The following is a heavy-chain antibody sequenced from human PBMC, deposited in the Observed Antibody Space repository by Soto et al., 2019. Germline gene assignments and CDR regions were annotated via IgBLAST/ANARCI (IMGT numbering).Heavy chain of an antibody. Sequence: PSETLSLTCTVSGGSISSYYWSWIRQPPGKGLEWIGYIYYSGSTNYNPSLKSRVTISVDTSKNQFSLKLSSVTAADTAVYYCARDGGHYYYYGMDVWGQGPTVTVSS. CDR1: GGSISSYY. CDR3: ARDGGHYYYYGMDV. J-gene: IGHJ6*02. D-gene: IGHD3-3*01. CDR2: IYYSGST. V-gene: IGHV4-59*01.